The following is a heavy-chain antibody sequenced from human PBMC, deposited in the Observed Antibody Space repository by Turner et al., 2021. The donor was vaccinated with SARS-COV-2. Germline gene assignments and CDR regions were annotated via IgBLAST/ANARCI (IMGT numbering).Heavy chain of an antibody. CDR2: LYYGGAT. V-gene: IGHV4-39*01. CDR3: ARGISSSSRYFNWFDP. CDR1: VDSLARKSFY. D-gene: IGHD6-13*01. Sequence: QPQLPESGPGLVKPSETLSLTCCVPVDSLARKSFYWGWIRQSPGKGLEWLGRLYYGGATYYNPSLNNRVTVSVDTSKNQFSLRWTSVTAADTAVYSCARGISSSSRYFNWFDPWGQGTLVTVSS. J-gene: IGHJ5*02.